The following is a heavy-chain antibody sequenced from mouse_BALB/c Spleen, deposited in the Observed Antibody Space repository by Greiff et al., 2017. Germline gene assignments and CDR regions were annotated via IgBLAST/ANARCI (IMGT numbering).Heavy chain of an antibody. CDR3: AKQGGLVSREYFDV. Sequence: QVQLKESGPGLVAPSQSLSITCTVSGFSLTSYGVSWVRQPPGKGLEWLGVIWGDGSTNCYSALISRLSTSKDNSNSQVFLILNSLQTDDTATYSCAKQGGLVSREYFDVWGAGTTVTVSS. CDR1: GFSLTSYG. V-gene: IGHV2-3*01. J-gene: IGHJ1*01. CDR2: IWGDGST. D-gene: IGHD2-2*01.